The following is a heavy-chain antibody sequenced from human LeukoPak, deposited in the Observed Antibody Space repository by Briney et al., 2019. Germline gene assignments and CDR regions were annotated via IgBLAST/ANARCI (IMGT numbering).Heavy chain of an antibody. CDR1: GGSISSYY. CDR2: IYYSGGT. V-gene: IGHV4-59*08. Sequence: SETLSLTCTVSGGSISSYYWTWIRQPPGKGLGLEWIGYIYYSGGTNYNPSLKSRVTISIDTSKNQVSLKLSSVTAADTAVYYCARLWDSSSSLDYWGQGTLVTVSS. J-gene: IGHJ4*02. CDR3: ARLWDSSSSLDY. D-gene: IGHD6-6*01.